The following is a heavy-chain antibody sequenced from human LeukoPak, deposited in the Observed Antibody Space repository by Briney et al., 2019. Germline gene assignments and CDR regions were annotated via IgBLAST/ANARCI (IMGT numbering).Heavy chain of an antibody. Sequence: SETLSLTCSVSGDSMSGSTYYWSWIRQPPGKGLEWVGSGYYRGTNYYNPSLNSRATITLDSRNQFSLRLTSVTAADTAVYYCGRLGIHKPYSLDYWGQGTLVTVSS. V-gene: IGHV4-39*01. D-gene: IGHD4-11*01. J-gene: IGHJ4*02. CDR2: GYYRGTN. CDR3: GRLGIHKPYSLDY. CDR1: GDSMSGSTYY.